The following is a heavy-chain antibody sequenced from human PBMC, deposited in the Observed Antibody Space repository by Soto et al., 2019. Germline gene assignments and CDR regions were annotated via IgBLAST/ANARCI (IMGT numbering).Heavy chain of an antibody. CDR2: IYRTGST. CDR1: GGSFTSNNW. J-gene: IGHJ4*02. D-gene: IGHD1-7*01. V-gene: IGHV4-4*02. Sequence: QVQLQESGPGLVKPSGTLSLTCAVSGGSFTSNNWWTWVRHPPGQGLEWIGEIYRTGSTNYTPSLKSRVTVSLDKSENQLSLKVTSLTAADTAVYYCASRDPGTSVDYWGQGTLVTVSS. CDR3: ASRDPGTSVDY.